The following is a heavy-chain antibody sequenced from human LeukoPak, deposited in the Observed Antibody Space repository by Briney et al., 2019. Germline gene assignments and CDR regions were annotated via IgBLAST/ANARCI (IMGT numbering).Heavy chain of an antibody. Sequence: ASVKVSCKASGYTFTSYGISWVRQAPGQGLEWMGWISAYNGNTNYAQKLQGRVTMTTDTSTSTAYMELRSLRSDDTAVYYCARGQRYCSSTSCSNWFDPWGQGTLVTVSS. V-gene: IGHV1-18*01. CDR3: ARGQRYCSSTSCSNWFDP. CDR1: GYTFTSYG. D-gene: IGHD2-2*01. CDR2: ISAYNGNT. J-gene: IGHJ5*02.